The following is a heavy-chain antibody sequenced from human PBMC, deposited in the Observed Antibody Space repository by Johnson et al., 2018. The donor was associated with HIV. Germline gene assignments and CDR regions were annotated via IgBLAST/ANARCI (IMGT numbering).Heavy chain of an antibody. CDR1: GFTFSSNY. Sequence: VQLVESGGGVVQPGRSLRLSCAASGFTFSSNYMSWVRQAPGKGLEWVAVIYSGGSTYYADSVKGRFTISRDNSKNTLYLQMNSLRAEDTAVDYCAIIPAGGAGKGADAFDIWVQGTMVTVSS. J-gene: IGHJ3*02. CDR2: IYSGGST. CDR3: AIIPAGGAGKGADAFDI. D-gene: IGHD1-26*01. V-gene: IGHV3-66*02.